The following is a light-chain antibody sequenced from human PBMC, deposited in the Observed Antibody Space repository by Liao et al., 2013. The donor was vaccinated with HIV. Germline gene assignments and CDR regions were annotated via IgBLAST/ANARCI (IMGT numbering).Light chain of an antibody. CDR2: EDD. J-gene: IGLJ2*01. Sequence: SYELTQPPSVSVSPGQTASITCSGDQLGNKNICWYQQKPGQSPVLVIYEDDKRPSGIPERFSGSNSGNTATLTISGTQAVDEADYFCQAWDRSADVVFGGGTKLTVL. V-gene: IGLV3-1*01. CDR3: QAWDRSADVV. CDR1: QLGNKN.